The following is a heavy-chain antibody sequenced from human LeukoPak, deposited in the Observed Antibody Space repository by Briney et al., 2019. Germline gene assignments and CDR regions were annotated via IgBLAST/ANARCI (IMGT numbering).Heavy chain of an antibody. CDR2: ISRSGSTR. Sequence: GGSLRLSCATSGFTFSACELTWVRQAPGKGLEWVSYISRSGSTRYYADSVKGRFTISRDNAKNSLYLQMNSLRAEDTAVYYCARVATMVRVTIDALDIWGQGTMVSVSS. CDR1: GFTFSACE. D-gene: IGHD3-10*01. J-gene: IGHJ3*02. CDR3: ARVATMVRVTIDALDI. V-gene: IGHV3-48*03.